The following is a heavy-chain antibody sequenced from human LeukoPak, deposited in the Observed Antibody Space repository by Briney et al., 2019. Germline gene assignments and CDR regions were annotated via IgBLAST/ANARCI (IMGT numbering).Heavy chain of an antibody. Sequence: PGGSLRLSCAASGFTFSSYAMGWVRQAPEKGLEWVSSISSSSSYIYYADSVKGRFTISRDNSKNTLYLQMNSLRAEGTAVYYCARDFHRRYYDSSGYNAFDIWGQGTMVTVSS. CDR2: ISSSSSYI. CDR3: ARDFHRRYYDSSGYNAFDI. CDR1: GFTFSSYA. J-gene: IGHJ3*02. D-gene: IGHD3-22*01. V-gene: IGHV3-21*04.